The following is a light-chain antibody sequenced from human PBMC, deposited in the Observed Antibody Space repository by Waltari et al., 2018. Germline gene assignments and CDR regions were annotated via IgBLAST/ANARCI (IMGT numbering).Light chain of an antibody. CDR3: QQYIAYPWT. CDR2: KSS. J-gene: IGKJ1*01. CDR1: QVIYNW. V-gene: IGKV1-5*03. Sequence: DIQMTQSPSTLSASVGDRVTITCRASQVIYNWLAWYQQKPGKAPTLLIYKSSDLESGVPSRFSGSGSWTEFTLTITRLQPDDFATYFCQQYIAYPWTFGQGTNLEIK.